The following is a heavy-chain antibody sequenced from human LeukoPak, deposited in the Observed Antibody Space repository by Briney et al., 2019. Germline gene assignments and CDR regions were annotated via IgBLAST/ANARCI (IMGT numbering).Heavy chain of an antibody. CDR1: GFTFSSYA. Sequence: GGSLRLSCAASGFTFSSYAMSWVRQAPGKGLEWVSAISGSGGSTYYADSVKGRFTISRDNSKDTLYLQMNSLRAEDTAVYYCAKDRSGYDIFDYWGQGTLVTVSS. CDR3: AKDRSGYDIFDY. CDR2: ISGSGGST. D-gene: IGHD5-12*01. V-gene: IGHV3-23*01. J-gene: IGHJ4*02.